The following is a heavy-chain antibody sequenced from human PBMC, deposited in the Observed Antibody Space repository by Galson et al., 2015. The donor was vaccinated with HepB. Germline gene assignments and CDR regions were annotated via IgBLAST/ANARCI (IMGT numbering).Heavy chain of an antibody. CDR2: ISPYNGKS. CDR1: GYTFTSYG. CDR3: ASGLLWFGEVLTQTPDYYDMDV. V-gene: IGHV1-18*01. D-gene: IGHD3-10*01. Sequence: SVKVSCKAFGYTFTSYGINWVRQAPRQGLEWMGWISPYNGKSNYAQILQGRVTMTLDTSTTTTTAYMELKSLRSDDTAVYYCASGLLWFGEVLTQTPDYYDMDVWGQGTAVTVSS. J-gene: IGHJ6*02.